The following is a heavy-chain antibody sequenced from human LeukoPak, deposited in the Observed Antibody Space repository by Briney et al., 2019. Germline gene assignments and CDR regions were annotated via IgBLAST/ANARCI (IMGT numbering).Heavy chain of an antibody. D-gene: IGHD5-12*01. Sequence: ASVKVSCKASGGTFSKYTISWVRQRPGQGLEWMGWISAYNGNTNYAQKLQGRVTMTTDTSTSTAYMGLRSLRSDDTAVYYCARDLDGGYVYFDYWGQGTLVTVSS. CDR1: GGTFSKYT. CDR3: ARDLDGGYVYFDY. J-gene: IGHJ4*02. V-gene: IGHV1-18*01. CDR2: ISAYNGNT.